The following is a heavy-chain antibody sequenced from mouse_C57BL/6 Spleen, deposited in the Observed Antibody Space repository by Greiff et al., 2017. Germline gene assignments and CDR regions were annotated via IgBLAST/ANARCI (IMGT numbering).Heavy chain of an antibody. CDR1: GYTFTDYN. CDR3: ARPLYYYGSGTYYFDY. J-gene: IGHJ2*01. CDR2: INPNNGGT. Sequence: EVQLQQSGPELVKPGASVKIPCKASGYTFTDYNMDWVKQSHGKSLEWIGDINPNNGGTIYNQKFKGKATLTVDKSSSTAYMELRSLTSEDTAVYYCARPLYYYGSGTYYFDYWGQGTTLTGSS. D-gene: IGHD1-1*01. V-gene: IGHV1-18*01.